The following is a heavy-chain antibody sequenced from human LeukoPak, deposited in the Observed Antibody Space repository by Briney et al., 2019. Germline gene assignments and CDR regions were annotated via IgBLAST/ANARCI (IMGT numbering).Heavy chain of an antibody. D-gene: IGHD3-10*01. Sequence: SVKVSCKAPGGTFSSYAISWVRQAPGQGLEWMGRIIPILGIANYAQKFQGRVTITADKSTSTAYMELSSLRSEDTAVYYCASAAMVRGVSYYFDYWGQGTLDTVSS. CDR3: ASAAMVRGVSYYFDY. J-gene: IGHJ4*02. CDR1: GGTFSSYA. V-gene: IGHV1-69*04. CDR2: IIPILGIA.